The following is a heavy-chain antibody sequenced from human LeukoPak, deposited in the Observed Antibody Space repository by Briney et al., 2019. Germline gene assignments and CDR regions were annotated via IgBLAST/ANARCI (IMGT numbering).Heavy chain of an antibody. CDR1: GFTFSSYS. D-gene: IGHD3-22*01. J-gene: IGHJ1*01. Sequence: GGSLRLSCAASGFTFSSYSMNWVRQAPGKGLEWVANIKQDGSEKYYVDSVKGRFTISRDNAKNSLYLQMNSLRAEDTAVYYCARENSYYYDSSGYSQHWGQGTLVTVSS. CDR2: IKQDGSEK. V-gene: IGHV3-7*01. CDR3: ARENSYYYDSSGYSQH.